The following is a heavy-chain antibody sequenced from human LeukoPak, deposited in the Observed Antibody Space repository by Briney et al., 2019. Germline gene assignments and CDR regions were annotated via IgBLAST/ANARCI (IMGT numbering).Heavy chain of an antibody. CDR3: ARDYPPVYDSSGYYLGGAFDI. CDR2: IYTRGST. J-gene: IGHJ3*02. V-gene: IGHV4-4*07. D-gene: IGHD3-22*01. Sequence: SETLSLTCTVSGRSISSYYWSWIRQPAGKGLEWIGRIYTRGSTNNNPSLKSRVTMSVDTSKNQFSLKLSSVTAADTAVYYCARDYPPVYDSSGYYLGGAFDIWGQGTMVTVSS. CDR1: GRSISSYY.